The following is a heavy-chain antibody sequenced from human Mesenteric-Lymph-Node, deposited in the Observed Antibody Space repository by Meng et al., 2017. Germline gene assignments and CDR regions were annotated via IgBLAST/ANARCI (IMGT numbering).Heavy chain of an antibody. CDR1: GFIFSNYA. V-gene: IGHV3-23*01. J-gene: IGHJ5*01. CDR2: ISGSGGST. Sequence: GESLMISCAASGFIFSNYAMNWVRPAPGKGLGWVSAISGSGGSTYYPDSVKGRLTVSRDNSKNTLYLQMNSLRDEDTAVYYCAKGSLLEDIINWFGSWGQGALVTVSS. CDR3: AKGSLLEDIINWFGS. D-gene: IGHD2-15*01.